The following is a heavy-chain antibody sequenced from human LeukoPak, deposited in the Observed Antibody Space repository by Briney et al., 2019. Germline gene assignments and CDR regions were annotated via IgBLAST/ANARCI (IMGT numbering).Heavy chain of an antibody. CDR1: GFTFTQYW. CDR3: ARGGYSFDY. J-gene: IGHJ4*02. CDR2: LHPDGSER. Sequence: GGSLRLSCVASGFTFTQYWMTGVRQAPGKGLEWVARLHPDGSERNYVGSVEGRFTVFGDNAKSSLFLQMHSLRVEDTAVYYCARGGYSFDYLGQGTLVTVPS. V-gene: IGHV3-7*01. D-gene: IGHD5-12*01.